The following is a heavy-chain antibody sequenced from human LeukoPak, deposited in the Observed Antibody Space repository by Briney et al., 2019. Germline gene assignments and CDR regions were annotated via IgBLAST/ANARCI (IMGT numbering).Heavy chain of an antibody. Sequence: GGSLRLSCAASGFTFSSYSMNWVRQAPGKGLEGVSSISSSSSYIYYADSVKGRFTISRDNAKNSLYLQMNSLRAEDTAVYYCARDLRYYDSSGYYYIYYYYYMDVWGKGTTVTISS. CDR2: ISSSSSYI. V-gene: IGHV3-21*01. CDR1: GFTFSSYS. CDR3: ARDLRYYDSSGYYYIYYYYYMDV. J-gene: IGHJ6*03. D-gene: IGHD3-22*01.